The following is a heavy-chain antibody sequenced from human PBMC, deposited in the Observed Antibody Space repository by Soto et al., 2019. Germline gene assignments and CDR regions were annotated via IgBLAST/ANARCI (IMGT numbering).Heavy chain of an antibody. V-gene: IGHV4-59*01. CDR3: ARAPRNWNNYYYYYYGMDV. J-gene: IGHJ6*02. D-gene: IGHD1-20*01. CDR1: GGSISSYY. Sequence: QVQLQESGPGLVKPSETLSLTCTVSGGSISSYYWSWIRQPPGKGLEWIGYIYYSGRTNYNPSLKSRVTISVDTSKNQFSLKLSSVTAADTAVYYCARAPRNWNNYYYYYYGMDVWGQGTTVTVSS. CDR2: IYYSGRT.